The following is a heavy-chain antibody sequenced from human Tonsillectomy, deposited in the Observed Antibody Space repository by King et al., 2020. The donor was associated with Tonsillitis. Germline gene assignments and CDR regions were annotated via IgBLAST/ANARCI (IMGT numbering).Heavy chain of an antibody. Sequence: VQLQQSGPGLVKPSQTLSLTCAISGDSVSSNSAAWNWIRQSPSRGLEWLGRTYYRSKWYNDYAGSVRGRITLNADTPKNQFSLQLNSVTPEDTAVYFCASGWAFHILGQGTMVTVSS. D-gene: IGHD2-15*01. V-gene: IGHV6-1*01. CDR1: GDSVSSNSAA. J-gene: IGHJ3*02. CDR2: TYYRSKWYN. CDR3: ASGWAFHI.